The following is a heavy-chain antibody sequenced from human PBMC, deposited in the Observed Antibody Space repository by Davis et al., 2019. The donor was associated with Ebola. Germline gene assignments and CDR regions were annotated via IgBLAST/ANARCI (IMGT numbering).Heavy chain of an antibody. CDR1: GFTSNSYE. Sequence: GESLKISCAASGFTSNSYEMNWVRQAPGKGLEWVSSISSSSSYIYYADSVKGRFTISRDNSKNTLYLQMNSLRAEDTAVYYCARDRVYSGLDYWGQGTLVTVSS. D-gene: IGHD1-26*01. V-gene: IGHV3-21*01. J-gene: IGHJ4*02. CDR3: ARDRVYSGLDY. CDR2: ISSSSSYI.